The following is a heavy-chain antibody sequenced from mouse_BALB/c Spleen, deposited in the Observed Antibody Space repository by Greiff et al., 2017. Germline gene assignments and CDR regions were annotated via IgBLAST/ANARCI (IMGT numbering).Heavy chain of an antibody. CDR3: ARDYYGSSLSYYAMDY. Sequence: EVQRVESGGGLVQPGGSRKLSCAASGFTFSSFGMHWVRQAPEKGLEWVAYISSGSSTIYYADTVKGRFTISRDNPKNTLFLQMTSLRSEDTAMYYCARDYYGSSLSYYAMDYWGQGTSVTVSS. D-gene: IGHD1-1*01. CDR1: GFTFSSFG. CDR2: ISSGSSTI. V-gene: IGHV5-17*02. J-gene: IGHJ4*01.